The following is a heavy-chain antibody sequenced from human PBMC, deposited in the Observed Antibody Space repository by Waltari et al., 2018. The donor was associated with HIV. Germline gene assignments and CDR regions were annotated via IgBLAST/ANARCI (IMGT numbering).Heavy chain of an antibody. CDR3: ARDGFRGSNDYGGNGDLSAMYYFDY. Sequence: QVQLVQSGAEVKKPGSSVKVSCKASGGTFSSYAISWVRQAPGQGLEWMGRIIPILGIANYAQKFQGRVTITADKSTSTAYMELSSLRSEDTAVYYCARDGFRGSNDYGGNGDLSAMYYFDYWGQGTLVTVSS. J-gene: IGHJ4*02. CDR2: IIPILGIA. D-gene: IGHD4-17*01. V-gene: IGHV1-69*04. CDR1: GGTFSSYA.